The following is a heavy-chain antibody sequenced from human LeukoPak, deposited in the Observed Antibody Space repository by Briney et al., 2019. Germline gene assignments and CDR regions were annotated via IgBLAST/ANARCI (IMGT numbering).Heavy chain of an antibody. CDR3: ARDPSPRCGGDCYSFY. CDR2: IYYSGST. J-gene: IGHJ4*02. D-gene: IGHD2-21*01. CDR1: GGSISSGDYY. V-gene: IGHV4-30-4*08. Sequence: SETLSLTCTVSGGSISSGDYYWSWIRQPPGKGLEWIGYIYYSGSTYYNPSLKSRVTISVDTSKNQFSLKLSSVTAADTAVYYCARDPSPRCGGDCYSFYCGQGTLVTVSS.